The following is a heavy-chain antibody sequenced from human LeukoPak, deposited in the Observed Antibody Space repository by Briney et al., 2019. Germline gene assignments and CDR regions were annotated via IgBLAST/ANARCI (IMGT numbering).Heavy chain of an antibody. CDR1: GYTFTGYY. J-gene: IGHJ4*02. CDR3: ARASGWYDNYYFDY. CDR2: INPNSGGT. Sequence: ASVKVSCKASGYTFTGYYMHWVRQAPGQGLEWMGWINPNSGGTNYAQKFQGRVTMTRNTSISTAYMELSSLRSEDTAVYYCARASGWYDNYYFDYWGQGTLVTVSS. V-gene: IGHV1-2*02. D-gene: IGHD6-19*01.